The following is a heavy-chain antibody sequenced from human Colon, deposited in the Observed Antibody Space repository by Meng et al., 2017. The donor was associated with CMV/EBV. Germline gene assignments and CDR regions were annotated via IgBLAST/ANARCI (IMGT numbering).Heavy chain of an antibody. D-gene: IGHD1-26*01. CDR2: IKQDGSEK. V-gene: IGHV3-7*01. J-gene: IGHJ4*02. CDR3: AREGGSYSY. CDR1: GFTFRDAW. Sequence: GGSLRLSCATSGFTFRDAWMSWVRQAPEKGLEWVANIKQDGSEKYYVDSVKGRFTISRDNAKNSLYLQMNSLRAEDTAVYYCAREGGSYSYWGQGTLVTVSS.